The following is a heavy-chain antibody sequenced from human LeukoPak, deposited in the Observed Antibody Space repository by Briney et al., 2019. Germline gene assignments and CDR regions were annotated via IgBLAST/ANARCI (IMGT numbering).Heavy chain of an antibody. Sequence: ASVTPSCKASGYTFTGYYIHWVRQAPGQGLEWMGWINSNSGGTNYAQKFQGRVTMTRDTSISTAYMELSRLRSDDTAVYFCARGRALVGFDYCGHRSHVSVSS. CDR1: GYTFTGYY. CDR2: INSNSGGT. D-gene: IGHD3-9*01. CDR3: ARGRALVGFDY. V-gene: IGHV1-2*02. J-gene: IGHJ4*01.